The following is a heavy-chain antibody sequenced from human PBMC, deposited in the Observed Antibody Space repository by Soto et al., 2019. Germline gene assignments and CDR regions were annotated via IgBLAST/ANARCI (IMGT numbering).Heavy chain of an antibody. CDR3: TGEKYAHDAFDI. V-gene: IGHV3-49*03. Sequence: GGSLRLSCTASGSTFGDYAMSWFRQAPGKGLEWVGFIRSKAYGGTTEYAASVKGRFTISRDDSKSIAYLQMNSLKTEDTAVYYCTGEKYAHDAFDIWGQGTMVTVSS. CDR1: GSTFGDYA. CDR2: IRSKAYGGTT. D-gene: IGHD2-2*01. J-gene: IGHJ3*02.